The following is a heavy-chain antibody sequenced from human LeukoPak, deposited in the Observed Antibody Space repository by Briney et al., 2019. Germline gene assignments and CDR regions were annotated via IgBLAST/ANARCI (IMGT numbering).Heavy chain of an antibody. CDR3: ARDFGDYHNNWFDP. J-gene: IGHJ5*02. CDR1: GGSFSGYY. CDR2: INHSGST. D-gene: IGHD4-17*01. Sequence: SETLSLTCAVYGGSFSGYYWSWIRQPPGKGLEWIGEINHSGSTNYNPSLKSRVTISVDTSKNQFSLKLSSVTAADTAVYYCARDFGDYHNNWFDPWGQGTLVTVSS. V-gene: IGHV4-34*01.